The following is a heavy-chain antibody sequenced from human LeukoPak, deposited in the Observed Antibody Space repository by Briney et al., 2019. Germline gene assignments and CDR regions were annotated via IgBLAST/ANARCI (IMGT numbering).Heavy chain of an antibody. CDR1: GYTFTSYY. Sequence: ASVKVSCKASGYTFTSYYMHWVRQAPGQGLEWMGWMNPNSGNTGYAQKFQGRVTMTRNTSISTAYMELSSLRSEDTAVYYCARNVDTAMDPWGQGTLVTVSS. D-gene: IGHD5-18*01. CDR3: ARNVDTAMDP. CDR2: MNPNSGNT. V-gene: IGHV1-8*02. J-gene: IGHJ5*02.